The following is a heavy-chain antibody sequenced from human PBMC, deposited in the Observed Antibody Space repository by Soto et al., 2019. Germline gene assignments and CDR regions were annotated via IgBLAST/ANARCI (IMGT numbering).Heavy chain of an antibody. CDR2: INHSGST. J-gene: IGHJ5*02. D-gene: IGHD3-3*01. Sequence: SETLSLTCAVYGGSFSGYYWIWIRQPPGKGLEWIGEINHSGSTNYNPSLKSRVTISVDTSKNQFSLKLSSVTAADTAVYYCARAQTVLRFLEWLSYNWFDPGGQRTLATVS. CDR1: GGSFSGYY. V-gene: IGHV4-34*01. CDR3: ARAQTVLRFLEWLSYNWFDP.